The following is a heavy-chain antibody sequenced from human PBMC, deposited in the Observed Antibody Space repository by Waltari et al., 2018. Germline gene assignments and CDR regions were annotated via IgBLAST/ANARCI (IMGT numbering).Heavy chain of an antibody. D-gene: IGHD5-18*01. CDR2: IIPIFGTA. V-gene: IGHV1-69*01. CDR3: ARGEGDTAMARGYYYYGMDV. CDR1: GGTFSSYA. J-gene: IGHJ6*02. Sequence: QVQLVQSEAEVKKPGSSVKVSCKASGGTFSSYAISWVRQAPGQGLEWMGGIIPIFGTANYAQKFQGRVTITADESTSTAYMELSSLRSEDTAVYYCARGEGDTAMARGYYYYGMDVWGQGTTVTVSS.